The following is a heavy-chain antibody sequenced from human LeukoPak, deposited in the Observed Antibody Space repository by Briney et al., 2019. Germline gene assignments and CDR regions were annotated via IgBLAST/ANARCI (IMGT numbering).Heavy chain of an antibody. CDR2: IYYSGST. Sequence: XXGLXXIGSIYYSGSTYYNPSLKSRVTISVDTSKNQFSLKLSSVTAADTAVYYCARKYYGSGSYYEDINFDYWRQGTLVTVSS. V-gene: IGHV4-39*01. D-gene: IGHD3-10*01. CDR3: ARKYYGSGSYYEDINFDY. J-gene: IGHJ4*02.